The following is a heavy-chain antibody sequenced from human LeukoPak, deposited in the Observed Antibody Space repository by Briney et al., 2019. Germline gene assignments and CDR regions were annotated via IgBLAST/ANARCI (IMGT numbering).Heavy chain of an antibody. J-gene: IGHJ4*02. Sequence: GGSLRLSCAASGFPFSNSEMNWVRQAPGKGLEWVSYISNDGNTIYYADSVKGRFTVSRDNAKNSGYLQMNSLRAEDTAVYYCASGVMYYDSSGRNYWGQGTLGTVSS. CDR1: GFPFSNSE. CDR3: ASGVMYYDSSGRNY. CDR2: ISNDGNTI. D-gene: IGHD3-22*01. V-gene: IGHV3-48*03.